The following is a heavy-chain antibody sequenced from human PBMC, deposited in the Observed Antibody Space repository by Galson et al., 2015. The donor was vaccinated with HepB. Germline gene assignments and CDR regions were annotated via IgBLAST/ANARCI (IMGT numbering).Heavy chain of an antibody. D-gene: IGHD2-15*01. CDR2: IYYSGST. V-gene: IGHV4-39*01. CDR1: GGSISSSSYY. Sequence: ETLSLTCTVSGGSISSSSYYWGWIRQPPGKGLEWIGSIYYSGSTYYNPSLKSRVTISVDTSKNQFSLKLSSVTAADTAVYYCARQKSGVYYYYGMDVWSQGTTVTVSS. J-gene: IGHJ6*02. CDR3: ARQKSGVYYYYGMDV.